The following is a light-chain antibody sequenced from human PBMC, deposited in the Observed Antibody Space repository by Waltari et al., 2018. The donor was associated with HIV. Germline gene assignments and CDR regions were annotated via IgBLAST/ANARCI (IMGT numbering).Light chain of an antibody. CDR1: SSDIGGYTY. Sequence: QSALTQPASVSGSPGQSITISCPGTSSDIGGYTYVSWYQQHPGKAPKLMTYDVSKRPSGVSNRFSGSKSGNTASLTISGLQAEDETDYYCCSYAGSRTWVFGGGTKLTVL. CDR3: CSYAGSRTWV. J-gene: IGLJ3*02. CDR2: DVS. V-gene: IGLV2-23*02.